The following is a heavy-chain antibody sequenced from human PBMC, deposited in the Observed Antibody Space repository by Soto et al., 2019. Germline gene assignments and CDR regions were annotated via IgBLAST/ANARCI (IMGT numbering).Heavy chain of an antibody. J-gene: IGHJ4*02. Sequence: GASVKVSCKASGGTFSSHAVSWVRQAPGQGLEWMGGIIPIFGTAKYAQRFQGRVTIIADESTSTAYMELSSLRSEDTAVYYCASRRSSGWGRYFDYWGQGTLVTVSS. V-gene: IGHV1-69*13. CDR1: GGTFSSHA. CDR2: IIPIFGTA. D-gene: IGHD6-19*01. CDR3: ASRRSSGWGRYFDY.